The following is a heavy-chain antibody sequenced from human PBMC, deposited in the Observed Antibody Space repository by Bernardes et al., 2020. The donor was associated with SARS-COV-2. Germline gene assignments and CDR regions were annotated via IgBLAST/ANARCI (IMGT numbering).Heavy chain of an antibody. V-gene: IGHV3-33*01. Sequence: GWSLILSCAASGFTFSSYGMHWVRQAPGKGLEWVAVIWYDESNKFYADSVKGRFTISRDNSKNTLYLQMNSLRGEDTAVYYCARDLRTEYRSGWPLDYWGQGNLVTVSS. D-gene: IGHD6-19*01. CDR2: IWYDESNK. CDR3: ARDLRTEYRSGWPLDY. CDR1: GFTFSSYG. J-gene: IGHJ4*02.